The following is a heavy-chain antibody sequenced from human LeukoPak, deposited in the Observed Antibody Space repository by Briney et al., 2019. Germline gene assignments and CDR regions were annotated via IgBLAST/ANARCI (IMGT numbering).Heavy chain of an antibody. CDR1: GYTFTGYY. Sequence: ASVKVSCKASGYTFTGYYMHWVRQAPGQGLEWMGGIIPIFGTANYAQKFQGRVTITTDESTSTAYMELSSLRSEDTAVYYCARGKLLWFGESVYYYYYMDVWGKGTTVTVSS. J-gene: IGHJ6*03. D-gene: IGHD3-10*01. V-gene: IGHV1-69*05. CDR2: IIPIFGTA. CDR3: ARGKLLWFGESVYYYYYMDV.